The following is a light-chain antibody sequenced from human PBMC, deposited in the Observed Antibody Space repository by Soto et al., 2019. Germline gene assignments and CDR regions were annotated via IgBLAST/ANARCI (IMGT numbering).Light chain of an antibody. Sequence: QPVLTQPPSVSGAPGQRVTISCTGSSSNIGANYDVQWYQQVPGTAPKLLIYGNSNRPSGVPDRFSGSKSGTSASLAITGLQAEDEADYYCQSYDSSLSGSVFGGGTKVTVL. CDR1: SSNIGANYD. J-gene: IGLJ2*01. CDR3: QSYDSSLSGSV. CDR2: GNS. V-gene: IGLV1-40*01.